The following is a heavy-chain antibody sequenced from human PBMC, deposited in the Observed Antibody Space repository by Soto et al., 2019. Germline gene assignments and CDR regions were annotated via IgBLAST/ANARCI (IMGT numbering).Heavy chain of an antibody. CDR1: GYSFTSYW. D-gene: IGHD6-19*01. J-gene: IGHJ6*02. V-gene: IGHV5-10-1*01. CDR2: IDPSDSYT. CDR3: ARSSIAVAGILYGMDF. Sequence: PGESLKISCKGSGYSFTSYWISWVRQMPGKGLEWMGRIDPSDSYTNYSPSFQGHVTISADKSISTAYLQWSSLKASDTAMYYCARSSIAVAGILYGMDFWGQGTTVTVSS.